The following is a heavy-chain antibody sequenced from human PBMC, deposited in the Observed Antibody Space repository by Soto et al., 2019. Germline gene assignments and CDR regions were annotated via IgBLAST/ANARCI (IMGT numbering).Heavy chain of an antibody. CDR2: IYPGNGKT. CDR1: GYIFKTYN. CDR3: ARVIMLRGDMLPFLDS. D-gene: IGHD3-10*01. V-gene: IGHV1-3*01. Sequence: QDPLVQSGTEVKKPGASVKVSCKASGYIFKTYNIHWVRQAPGQRPEWMGWIYPGNGKTKYSWKFQDRVTISSDTFASTAYMDLSYLRSVDTSVYYCARVIMLRGDMLPFLDSWGQGTLVTVSS. J-gene: IGHJ4*02.